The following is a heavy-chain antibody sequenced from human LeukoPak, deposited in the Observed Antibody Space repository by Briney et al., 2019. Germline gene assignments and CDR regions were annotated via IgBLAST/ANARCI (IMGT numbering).Heavy chain of an antibody. Sequence: HSGASLRLSCAASGFTVSSNYMSWVRQAPGKGLEWVSVIYIGGSTYYADSVKGRFTISRDNSQNTLYLQMNSLRAEATAVYYCASQGHYDYVWKAIDYWGQGNLVTVSS. CDR3: ASQGHYDYVWKAIDY. D-gene: IGHD3-16*01. J-gene: IGHJ4*02. CDR1: GFTVSSNY. V-gene: IGHV3-66*02. CDR2: IYIGGST.